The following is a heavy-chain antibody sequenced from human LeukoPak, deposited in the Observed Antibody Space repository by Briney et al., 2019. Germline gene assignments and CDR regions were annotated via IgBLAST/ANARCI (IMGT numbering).Heavy chain of an antibody. Sequence: SETLSLTCAVYGGSFSGYYWSWIRQPPGKGLEWIGEINHSGSTIYNPSLKSRVTISVDTSKNQFSLKLSSVTAADTAVYYCARGRVPAAIRHPGLDYWGQGTLVTVSS. D-gene: IGHD2-2*01. J-gene: IGHJ4*02. CDR3: ARGRVPAAIRHPGLDY. V-gene: IGHV4-34*01. CDR1: GGSFSGYY. CDR2: INHSGST.